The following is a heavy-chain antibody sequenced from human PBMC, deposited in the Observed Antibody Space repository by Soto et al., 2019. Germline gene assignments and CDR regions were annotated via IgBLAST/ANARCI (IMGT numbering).Heavy chain of an antibody. J-gene: IGHJ4*02. V-gene: IGHV3-21*01. D-gene: IGHD3-10*01. CDR2: ISGSYSYI. CDR1: GFTFDSHT. CDR3: ARDGIDFGSGKNSFYFDR. Sequence: GGSLRLSCAASGFTFDSHTMNWVRQAPGKGLEWVASISGSYSYIYYGDSVKGRFTVSRDNTKRSLYLQMNSLRAEDTAVYYCARDGIDFGSGKNSFYFDRWGQGIQVTVSS.